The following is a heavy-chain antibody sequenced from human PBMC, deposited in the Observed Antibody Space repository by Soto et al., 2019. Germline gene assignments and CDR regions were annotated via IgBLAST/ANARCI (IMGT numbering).Heavy chain of an antibody. CDR3: ARQIRDGYNKGWFDP. J-gene: IGHJ5*02. D-gene: IGHD5-12*01. Sequence: SETLSLTCTVSGGSISSSSYYWGWIRQPPGKGLEWIGSIYYSGSTYYNPSLKSRVTISVDTSKNQFSLKLSSVTAADTAVYYCARQIRDGYNKGWFDPWGQGTLVTVSA. V-gene: IGHV4-39*01. CDR2: IYYSGST. CDR1: GGSISSSSYY.